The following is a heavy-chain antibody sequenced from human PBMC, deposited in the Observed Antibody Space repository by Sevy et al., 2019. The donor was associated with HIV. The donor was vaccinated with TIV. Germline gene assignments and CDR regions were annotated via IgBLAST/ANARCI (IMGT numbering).Heavy chain of an antibody. D-gene: IGHD2-15*01. CDR3: ARDRGYCSGGSCYIQQ. J-gene: IGHJ1*01. CDR1: GYTFTSNG. CDR2: INTNSGNA. V-gene: IGHV1-18*01. Sequence: ASVKVSCRASGYTFTSNGIAWVRQAPGQGLEWMGWINTNSGNANYAQKYQGRVTMTTDTSTSTGYMELRSLRSDDTAMYYCARDRGYCSGGSCYIQQWGQGTLVTVSS.